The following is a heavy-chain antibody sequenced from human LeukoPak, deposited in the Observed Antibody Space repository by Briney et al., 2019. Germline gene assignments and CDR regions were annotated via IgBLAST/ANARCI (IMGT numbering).Heavy chain of an antibody. CDR2: ISYTGTYI. J-gene: IGHJ4*02. V-gene: IGHV3-21*04. CDR1: AFSLNAYN. D-gene: IGHD3-3*01. Sequence: GGSLRLSCAASAFSLNAYNMNWVRQAPGKGLEWVSSISYTGTYIYYADSVKGRFTISRDNAQNSLYLQMNSLRAEDTAIYYCARVVRDFWSGYSSYFDYWGQGTLVPVSP. CDR3: ARVVRDFWSGYSSYFDY.